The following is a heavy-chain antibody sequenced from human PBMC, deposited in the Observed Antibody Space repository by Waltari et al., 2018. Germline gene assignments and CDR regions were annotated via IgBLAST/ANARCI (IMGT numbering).Heavy chain of an antibody. CDR1: GFPVPPFC. CDR3: ARCVTTAATGTSGY. CDR2: VNTDGSNT. Sequence: VQLVESGGAFVQPGWSLLLPCAAAGFPVPPFCLNRGRQAPGKGLGWVVRVNTDGSNTNYADSVKGRFTIARDNANNTLYLQMNSLTVDDTAVYYSARCVTTAATGTSGYWGQGALVTVSS. J-gene: IGHJ4*02. V-gene: IGHV3-74*01. D-gene: IGHD6-13*01.